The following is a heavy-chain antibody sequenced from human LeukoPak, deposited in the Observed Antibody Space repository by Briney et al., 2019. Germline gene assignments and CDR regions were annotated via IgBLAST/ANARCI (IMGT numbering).Heavy chain of an antibody. CDR1: GFTFSNAW. D-gene: IGHD3-10*01. V-gene: IGHV3-15*07. Sequence: GGSLRLSCAASGFTFSNAWMNWVRQAPGKGLEWVGRIKSKTDGGTTDYAAPVKGRFTISRDDSKNTLYLQMNSLKTEDTAVYYCTTINPLLWFGELRGWGQGTLVTVS. J-gene: IGHJ4*02. CDR3: TTINPLLWFGELRG. CDR2: IKSKTDGGTT.